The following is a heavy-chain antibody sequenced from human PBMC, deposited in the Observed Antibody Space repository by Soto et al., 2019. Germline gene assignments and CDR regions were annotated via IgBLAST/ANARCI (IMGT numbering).Heavy chain of an antibody. CDR1: GFTFSSYA. Sequence: GGSLRLSCAASGFTFSSYAMSWVRQAPGKGLEWVSRINSDGSSTSYADSVKGRFTISRDNAKNTLYLQMNSLRAEDTAVYYCASLWLVLGEGAFDIWGQGTMVTVSS. J-gene: IGHJ3*02. V-gene: IGHV3-74*01. CDR3: ASLWLVLGEGAFDI. D-gene: IGHD6-19*01. CDR2: INSDGSST.